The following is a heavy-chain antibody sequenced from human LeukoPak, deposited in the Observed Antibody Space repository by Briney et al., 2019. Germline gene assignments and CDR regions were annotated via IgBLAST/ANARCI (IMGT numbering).Heavy chain of an antibody. CDR1: GFTFSSYA. Sequence: PGGSLRLSCAASGFTFSSYAMSWVRQAPGKGLEWVSAISGSGGSTYYADSVKGRFTISRDNSKNTLYLQMNSLRAEDTAVYYCAKDSHPLWFGEPPGPYYFDYWGQGTLVTVSS. CDR3: AKDSHPLWFGEPPGPYYFDY. CDR2: ISGSGGST. V-gene: IGHV3-23*01. J-gene: IGHJ4*02. D-gene: IGHD3-10*01.